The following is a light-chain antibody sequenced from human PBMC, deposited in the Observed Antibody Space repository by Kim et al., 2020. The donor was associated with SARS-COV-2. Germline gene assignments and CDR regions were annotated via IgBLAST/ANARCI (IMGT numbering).Light chain of an antibody. Sequence: SSELTQDPAVSVALGQTVSITCQGDSLRSYNANWYQQKPGQAPILVIYGKNNRPSGIPDRFSGSSSGNTASLTITGTQAGDEADYYCNSRDSNDNVVFGGGTQLTVL. CDR3: NSRDSNDNVV. J-gene: IGLJ2*01. CDR2: GKN. CDR1: SLRSYN. V-gene: IGLV3-19*01.